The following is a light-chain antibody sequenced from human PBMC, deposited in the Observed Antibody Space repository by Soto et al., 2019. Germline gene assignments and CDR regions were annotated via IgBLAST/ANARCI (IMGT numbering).Light chain of an antibody. Sequence: AIQMTQSPSSLSASVGDRVTITCRASQDIRNDLAWYQQKPGKPPKVLIYGASTLQSGVPSRFGGSRSGTDFTLTITSLQPEDFAAYYCQHYNSYSEAFGQGTKVELK. CDR2: GAS. CDR3: QHYNSYSEA. CDR1: QDIRND. V-gene: IGKV1-6*01. J-gene: IGKJ1*01.